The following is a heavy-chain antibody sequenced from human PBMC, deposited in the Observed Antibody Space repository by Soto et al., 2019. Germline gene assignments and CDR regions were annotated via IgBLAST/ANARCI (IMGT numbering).Heavy chain of an antibody. J-gene: IGHJ5*02. CDR1: GFSLSTSGRG. CDR2: IYWNDDK. D-gene: IGHD4-17*01. V-gene: IGHV2-5*01. CDR3: AHRGYGDYPRDNWFDP. Sequence: QITLKESGPTLVKPTQALTLTCSFSGFSLSTSGRGVGWISQPPGKALEWLALIYWNDDKRFSPSLRSRLTITKDTSKNQVVLTMTNVDPVDTATYYCAHRGYGDYPRDNWFDPWGQGTLVTVSS.